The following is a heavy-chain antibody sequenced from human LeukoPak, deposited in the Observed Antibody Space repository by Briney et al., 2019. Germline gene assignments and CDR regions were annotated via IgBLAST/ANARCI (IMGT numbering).Heavy chain of an antibody. V-gene: IGHV1-8*01. CDR2: MNPNTGNA. D-gene: IGHD2-21*02. CDR3: ARCTGGDCGGAFDI. J-gene: IGHJ3*02. CDR1: GNTFTNYD. Sequence: ASVKVSCKTSGNTFTNYDINWLRQATGQELEWMGWMNPNTGNADSAQKFQGRVTMTRNISISTAYMELSSLRFEDTAVYYCARCTGGDCGGAFDIWGQGTMVTVSS.